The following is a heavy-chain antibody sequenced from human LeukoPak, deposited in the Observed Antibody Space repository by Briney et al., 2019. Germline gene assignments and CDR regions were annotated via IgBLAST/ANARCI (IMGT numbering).Heavy chain of an antibody. CDR1: GFTFSDYY. Sequence: PGGSLRLSCAASGFTFSDYYMSWIRQAPGKGLEWVSYISSSGSTIYYADSVKGRFTISRDNAKNSLYLQMNSLRAEDTAVYYCARDRTIVATIGLVDYWGQGTLVTVSS. J-gene: IGHJ4*02. D-gene: IGHD5-12*01. CDR3: ARDRTIVATIGLVDY. CDR2: ISSSGSTI. V-gene: IGHV3-11*04.